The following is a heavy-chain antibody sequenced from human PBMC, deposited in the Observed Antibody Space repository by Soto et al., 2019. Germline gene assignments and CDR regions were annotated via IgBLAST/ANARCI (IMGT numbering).Heavy chain of an antibody. D-gene: IGHD3-9*01. Sequence: ASVKVSCKASGYTFTSYDINWVRQATGQGLEWMGWMNPNSGNTGYAQKFQGRVTMTRNTSISTAYMELSSLRSEDTAVYYCAREGRGGEFLYYDILTGYYNYWGQGTLVTVSS. CDR2: MNPNSGNT. V-gene: IGHV1-8*01. CDR3: AREGRGGEFLYYDILTGYYNY. J-gene: IGHJ4*02. CDR1: GYTFTSYD.